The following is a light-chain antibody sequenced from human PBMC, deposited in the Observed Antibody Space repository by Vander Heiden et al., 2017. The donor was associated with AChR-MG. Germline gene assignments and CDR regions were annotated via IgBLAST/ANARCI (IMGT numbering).Light chain of an antibody. CDR1: QSVRVY. V-gene: IGKV3-11*01. CDR2: DAS. CDR3: QQRSNWPFIT. J-gene: IGKJ5*01. Sequence: EIVLTQSPATLSLSPGERATLSCRASQSVRVYLAWYQQKPGQAPRLLIYDASIRAAGIPDRFSGSGSGTEFILTISSLEPEDFAVYYCQQRSNWPFITFGQRTRLEIK.